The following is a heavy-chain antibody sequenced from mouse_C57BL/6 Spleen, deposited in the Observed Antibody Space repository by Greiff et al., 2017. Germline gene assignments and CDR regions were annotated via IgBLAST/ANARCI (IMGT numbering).Heavy chain of an antibody. CDR1: GYTFTSYW. CDR3: AISIYYYGTQGNYFDY. V-gene: IGHV1-52*01. Sequence: QVQLQQPGAELVRPGSSVKLSCKASGYTFTSYWMHWVKQRPIQGLEWIGNIDPSASETHYNQKFKDKATLTVDKSSSTAYMQLSSLTSEDSAVYYCAISIYYYGTQGNYFDYWGQGTTLTVSS. D-gene: IGHD1-1*01. CDR2: IDPSASET. J-gene: IGHJ2*01.